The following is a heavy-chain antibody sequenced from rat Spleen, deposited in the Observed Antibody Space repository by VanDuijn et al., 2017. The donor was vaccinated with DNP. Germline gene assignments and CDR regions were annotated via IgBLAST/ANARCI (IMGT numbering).Heavy chain of an antibody. Sequence: QVQLKESGPGLVKPSETLSLTCTVSGFSLTSYHVSWVRQPPGKGLEWMGVIWGDGSTAYNSALKSRLSISRDTSKSQVFSKMNSLQTEDTAIYFCTTVPFDYWGQGVMVTVSS. V-gene: IGHV2-15*01. CDR2: IWGDGST. CDR3: TTVPFDY. J-gene: IGHJ2*01. CDR1: GFSLTSYH.